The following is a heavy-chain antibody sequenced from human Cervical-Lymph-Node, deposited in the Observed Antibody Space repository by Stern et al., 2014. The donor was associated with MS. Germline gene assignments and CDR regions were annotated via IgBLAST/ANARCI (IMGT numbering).Heavy chain of an antibody. Sequence: VQLVESGAEVKKPGASVKVSCKASGYTFTGYYMHWVRQAPGQGLEWMGRINPNSGGTNYAKKFQGRVTITRAKFISTAYMELSSLRSDDTAVYYCARDGSLSFDYCGQGTLVTVSS. CDR1: GYTFTGYY. CDR2: INPNSGGT. CDR3: ARDGSLSFDY. D-gene: IGHD1-26*01. V-gene: IGHV1-2*06. J-gene: IGHJ4*02.